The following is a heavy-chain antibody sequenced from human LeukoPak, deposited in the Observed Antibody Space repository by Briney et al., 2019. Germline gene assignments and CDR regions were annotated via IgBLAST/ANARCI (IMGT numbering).Heavy chain of an antibody. CDR1: GFSFGSYW. CDR3: TRGGSGTYGEFDY. CDR2: INGYGSDT. D-gene: IGHD1-26*01. V-gene: IGHV3-74*01. Sequence: GGSLRLSCAGSGFSFGSYWMHWVRQAPGKGLVWVSRINGYGSDTSYADSVKGRFTISRDNAKNTVYLQVNSLRAEDTAVFYCTRGGSGTYGEFDYWGQGTLVTVSS. J-gene: IGHJ4*02.